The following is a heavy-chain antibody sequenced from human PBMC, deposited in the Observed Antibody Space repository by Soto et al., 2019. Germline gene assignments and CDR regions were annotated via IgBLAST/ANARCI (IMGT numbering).Heavy chain of an antibody. Sequence: ASVKVSCKASGYIFTGYFIQWLRQAPGQGLEWMGWINPNTSATNYAQKFQGRVTMTRDTSLGTAYMELTSLRPDDTALYYCARPTGGRDQYYGMDVWGQGTTVTVSS. V-gene: IGHV1-2*02. CDR1: GYIFTGYF. CDR2: INPNTSAT. J-gene: IGHJ6*02. D-gene: IGHD2-2*01. CDR3: ARPTGGRDQYYGMDV.